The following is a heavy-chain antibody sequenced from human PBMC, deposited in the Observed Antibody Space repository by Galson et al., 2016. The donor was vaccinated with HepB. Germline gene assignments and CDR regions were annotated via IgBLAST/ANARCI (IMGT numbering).Heavy chain of an antibody. CDR2: ISFDGRIK. J-gene: IGHJ4*02. V-gene: IGHV3-30*18. CDR1: GFTFSSYG. Sequence: SLRLPCRASGFTFSSYGMHWVRQAPGKGLEGVAVISFDGRIKYYPDSVKGRFTITRHKSKNTVYLQMNSLRAEDTAVYYCAKERYTSRWYAEYYFDYWGQGTLVTVSS. CDR3: AKERYTSRWYAEYYFDY. D-gene: IGHD6-13*01.